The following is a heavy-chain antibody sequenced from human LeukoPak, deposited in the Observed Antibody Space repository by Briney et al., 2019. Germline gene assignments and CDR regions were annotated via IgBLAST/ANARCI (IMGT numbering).Heavy chain of an antibody. V-gene: IGHV3-7*03. Sequence: GGSLRLSCAASGFTFSSYWMSWVRQAPGKGLEWVANIKPDGSEKYYVDSVKGRFTISRDNSKNTLYLQMNSLRAEHTAVYFCAEVSELLWFGELLYFDYWGQGTLVTVSS. CDR1: GFTFSSYW. D-gene: IGHD3-10*01. J-gene: IGHJ4*02. CDR2: IKPDGSEK. CDR3: AEVSELLWFGELLYFDY.